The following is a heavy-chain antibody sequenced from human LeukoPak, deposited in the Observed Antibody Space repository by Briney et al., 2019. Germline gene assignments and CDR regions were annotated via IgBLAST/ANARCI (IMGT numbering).Heavy chain of an antibody. CDR1: GYTFTGYY. V-gene: IGHV1-2*02. Sequence: ASVKVSCKASGYTFTGYYMHWVRQAPGQGLEWMGWINPNSGGTNYAQKFQGRVTMTWDTSISTAYMELSRLRSDDTAVYYCARVELATHSWFDPWGQGTLVTVSS. J-gene: IGHJ5*02. CDR3: ARVELATHSWFDP. CDR2: INPNSGGT. D-gene: IGHD5-24*01.